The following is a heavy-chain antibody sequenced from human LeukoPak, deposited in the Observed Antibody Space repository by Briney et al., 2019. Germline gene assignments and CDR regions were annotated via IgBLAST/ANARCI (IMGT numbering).Heavy chain of an antibody. CDR2: IIPIFGTA. D-gene: IGHD4-17*01. J-gene: IGHJ4*02. CDR3: AREGDYGDRSGYFDY. Sequence: SVKVSCKASGGTFSSYAISWVRQAPGQGLEWMGGIIPIFGTANYAQKFQGRVTITADESTSTAYMELSSLRSEDTAVYYCAREGDYGDRSGYFDYWGQGTLVTVSS. CDR1: GGTFSSYA. V-gene: IGHV1-69*13.